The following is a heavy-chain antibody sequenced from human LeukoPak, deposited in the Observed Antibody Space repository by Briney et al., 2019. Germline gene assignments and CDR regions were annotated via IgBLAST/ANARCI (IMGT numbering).Heavy chain of an antibody. CDR2: ISSSSYI. J-gene: IGHJ4*02. CDR1: GFTFSSYN. D-gene: IGHD6-6*01. Sequence: PGTSLRLSCAASGFTFSSYNMNWVRQAPGKGLEWVSSISSSSYIYYADSVKGRFTISRDNAKNSLYLLMNSLRAEDTAVYYCARLYTSSSPFDYWGQGSLATVSS. CDR3: ARLYTSSSPFDY. V-gene: IGHV3-21*01.